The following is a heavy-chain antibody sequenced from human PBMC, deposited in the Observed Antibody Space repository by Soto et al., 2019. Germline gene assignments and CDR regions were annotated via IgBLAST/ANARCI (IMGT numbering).Heavy chain of an antibody. D-gene: IGHD5-12*01. Sequence: QVQLVESGGGLVKPGGSLRLSCAASGFTFSDYYMSWIRQAPGKGLEWVSYISSSSSYTNYADSVKGRFTISRDNAKHSLYLQMNSLRAEDTAVYYCARYRDGYNYYFDYWGQGTLVTVSS. CDR1: GFTFSDYY. CDR3: ARYRDGYNYYFDY. V-gene: IGHV3-11*05. CDR2: ISSSSSYT. J-gene: IGHJ4*02.